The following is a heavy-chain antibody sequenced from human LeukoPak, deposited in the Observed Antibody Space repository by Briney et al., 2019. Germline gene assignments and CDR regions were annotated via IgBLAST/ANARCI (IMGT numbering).Heavy chain of an antibody. CDR1: GFTFSSYS. V-gene: IGHV3-21*01. CDR2: ISSSSSYI. Sequence: GGPLRLSCAASGFTFSSYSMNWVRQAPGKGLEWVSSISSSSSYIYYADSVKGRFTISRDNAKNSLYLQMNSLRAEDTAVYYCARVYGCSGGSCYSFWYFDLWGRGTLVTVSS. J-gene: IGHJ2*01. D-gene: IGHD2-15*01. CDR3: ARVYGCSGGSCYSFWYFDL.